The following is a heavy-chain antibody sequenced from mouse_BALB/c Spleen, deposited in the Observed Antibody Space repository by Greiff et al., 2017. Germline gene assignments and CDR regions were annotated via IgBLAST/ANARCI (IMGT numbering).Heavy chain of an antibody. D-gene: IGHD2-1*01. CDR2: IRSKSNNYAT. J-gene: IGHJ4*01. CDR1: GFTFNTYA. Sequence: EVQLQESGGGLVQPKGSLKLSCAASGFTFNTYAMNWVRQAPGKGLEWVARIRSKSNNYATYYADSVKDRFTISRDDSQSMLYLQMNNLKTEDTAMYYCVRHPYGNQAMDYWGQGTSVTVSS. CDR3: VRHPYGNQAMDY. V-gene: IGHV10-1*02.